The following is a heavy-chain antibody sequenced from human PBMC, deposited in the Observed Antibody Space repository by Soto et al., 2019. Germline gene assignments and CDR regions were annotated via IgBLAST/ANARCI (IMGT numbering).Heavy chain of an antibody. Sequence: SETLSLTCTVSVGSISSYYWSWIRQPPGKGLEWIGYIYYSGSTNYSPSFQGHVTISADKSISTAYLQWSSLKASDTAMYYCATSITGTTNWGQGTLVTVSS. CDR3: ATSITGTTN. V-gene: IGHV4-59*12. D-gene: IGHD1-7*01. J-gene: IGHJ4*02. CDR1: VGSISSYY. CDR2: IYYSGST.